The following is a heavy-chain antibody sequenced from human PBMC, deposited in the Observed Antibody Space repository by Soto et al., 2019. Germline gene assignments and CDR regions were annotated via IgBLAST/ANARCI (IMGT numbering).Heavy chain of an antibody. CDR2: IYHSGST. CDR1: GGSISSGGYS. V-gene: IGHV4-30-2*01. D-gene: IGHD3-10*01. J-gene: IGHJ5*02. CDR3: ARQNVLLWFGELLYWFDP. Sequence: LSLTCAVSGGSISSGGYSWSWIRQPPGKGLEWIGYIYHSGSTYYNPSLKSRVTISVDRSKNQFSLKLSSVTAADTAVYYCARQNVLLWFGELLYWFDPWGQGTLVTVSS.